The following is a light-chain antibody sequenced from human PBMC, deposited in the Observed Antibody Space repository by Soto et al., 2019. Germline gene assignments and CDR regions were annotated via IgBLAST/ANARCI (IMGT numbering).Light chain of an antibody. CDR1: KLGHKY. CDR3: QAWDSSTVV. J-gene: IGLJ2*01. V-gene: IGLV3-1*01. Sequence: SYELTQPPSVSVSPGQTASITCSGHKLGHKYASWYQQKPGQSPVLVIYQDTKRPSGIPERFSGSSSGSTATLTISGTQAMDEADYYCQAWDSSTVVFGGGTKLTVL. CDR2: QDT.